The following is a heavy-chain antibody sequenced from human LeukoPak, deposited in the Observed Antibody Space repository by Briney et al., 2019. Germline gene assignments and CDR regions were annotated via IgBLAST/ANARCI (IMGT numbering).Heavy chain of an antibody. CDR2: IYSGGST. CDR3: ARDHSGSSYFDY. J-gene: IGHJ4*02. D-gene: IGHD1-26*01. CDR1: GFTVSSNY. V-gene: IGHV3-66*02. Sequence: GGSLRLSCAASGFTVSSNYISWVRQAPGKGLEWVSVIYSGGSTYYADSVKGRFTISRDNSKNTLYLQMNSLRAEDTAVYYCARDHSGSSYFDYWGQGTLVTVSS.